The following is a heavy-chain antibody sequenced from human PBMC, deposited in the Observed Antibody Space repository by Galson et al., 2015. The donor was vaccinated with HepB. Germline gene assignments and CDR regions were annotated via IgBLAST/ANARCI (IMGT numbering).Heavy chain of an antibody. CDR3: ARDRLVVSYRAFDI. J-gene: IGHJ3*02. V-gene: IGHV3-30*04. Sequence: SLRLSCAASGFTFSSYAMHWVRQAPGKGLEWVACISYDGSNKNYADSVRGRFTISRDNSKNTLYLQMNSLRAEDTAVYYCARDRLVVSYRAFDIWGQGKMVTVSS. CDR2: ISYDGSNK. D-gene: IGHD3-22*01. CDR1: GFTFSSYA.